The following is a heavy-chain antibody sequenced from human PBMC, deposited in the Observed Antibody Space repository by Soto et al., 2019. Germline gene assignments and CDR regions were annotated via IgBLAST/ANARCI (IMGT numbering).Heavy chain of an antibody. Sequence: SETMALTSTVSGGSMNSYYWSWIRQPPGKGLEWIGYIYYSGSTNYNPSLKSRVTISVDTSKNQFSLKLSSVTAADTAVYYCARVYVVATGNWFDPWGQGTLVTVSS. CDR2: IYYSGST. D-gene: IGHD5-12*01. CDR1: GGSMNSYY. J-gene: IGHJ5*02. CDR3: ARVYVVATGNWFDP. V-gene: IGHV4-59*01.